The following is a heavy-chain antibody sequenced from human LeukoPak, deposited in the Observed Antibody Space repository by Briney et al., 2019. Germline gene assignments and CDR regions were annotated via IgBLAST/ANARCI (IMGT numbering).Heavy chain of an antibody. CDR3: AKYDVGTGMVLGHLDY. J-gene: IGHJ4*02. CDR2: IKQDGREK. CDR1: GFTFSSYW. V-gene: IGHV3-7*03. D-gene: IGHD5-18*01. Sequence: GGSLRLSCAASGFTFSSYWMSWVRQAPGKGLEWVANIKQDGREKYYVDSVKGRFTISRDNAKNSLYLQMNSLRAEDTAVYYCAKYDVGTGMVLGHLDYWGQGTLVTVSS.